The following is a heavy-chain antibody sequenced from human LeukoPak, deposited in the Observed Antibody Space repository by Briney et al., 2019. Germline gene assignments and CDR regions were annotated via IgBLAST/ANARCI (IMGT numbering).Heavy chain of an antibody. CDR3: ARGTYTRDGPYY. V-gene: IGHV4-34*01. CDR1: GGSFSSYY. CDR2: INHSGSA. Sequence: SETLSLTCGVYGGSFSSYYWSWIRQPPGKGLEWIGEINHSGSANYNPSLKSRVTMSVDTSKNQFSLRLNSVTAADTAVYYCARGTYTRDGPYYWGQGALVTVSS. D-gene: IGHD2-2*02. J-gene: IGHJ4*02.